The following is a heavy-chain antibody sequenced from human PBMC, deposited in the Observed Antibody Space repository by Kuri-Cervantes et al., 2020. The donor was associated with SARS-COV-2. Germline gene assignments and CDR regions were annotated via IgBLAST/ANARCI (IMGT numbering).Heavy chain of an antibody. CDR3: AREPHFGDLDF. Sequence: ASVKVSCKASGYTFTSYDINWVRQATGQGLEWMGWMNPNSGNTGYAQKFQGRVTITRNTSISTAYMELSSLRSEDKAVYYCAREPHFGDLDFWGQGTLVTVSS. D-gene: IGHD3-10*01. CDR2: MNPNSGNT. CDR1: GYTFTSYD. J-gene: IGHJ4*02. V-gene: IGHV1-8*03.